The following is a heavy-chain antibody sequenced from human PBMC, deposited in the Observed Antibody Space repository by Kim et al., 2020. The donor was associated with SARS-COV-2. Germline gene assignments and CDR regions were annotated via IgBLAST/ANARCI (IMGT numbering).Heavy chain of an antibody. V-gene: IGHV1-69*01. CDR2: PVFGSA. J-gene: IGHJ5*02. CDR3: VAATFDL. Sequence: PVFGSANYAQKFQDRVTINADESASTAYMEMSSLRSDDTAVYYCVAATFDLWGQGTLVTVSS. D-gene: IGHD2-15*01.